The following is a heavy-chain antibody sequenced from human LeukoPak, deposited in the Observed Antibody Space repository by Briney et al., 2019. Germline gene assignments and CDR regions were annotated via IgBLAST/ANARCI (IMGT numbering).Heavy chain of an antibody. V-gene: IGHV1-46*01. CDR3: ARGYYDFPF. D-gene: IGHD3-3*01. J-gene: IGHJ4*02. CDR2: INPIGGST. Sequence: GASVKVSCKSSGYSFTIYYMQWVRQAPGQGLEWMGIINPIGGSTTYAQNFQGRVTMTSDTSTSTVYMDLTSLRSEDTAVYYCARGYYDFPFWGQGTLVTVSS. CDR1: GYSFTIYY.